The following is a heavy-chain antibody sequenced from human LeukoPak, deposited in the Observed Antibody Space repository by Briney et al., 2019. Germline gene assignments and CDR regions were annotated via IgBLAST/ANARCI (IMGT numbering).Heavy chain of an antibody. D-gene: IGHD1-26*01. Sequence: PGMSLRLSCEVSGFHFSDYSMNWVRQAPGKGLEWISYFDDRNGAASTSYADSVKGRFIISRDAAKNSLFLQMNSLRAEDTAVYYCARDDKWGFDYWGRGTLVTVSS. CDR1: GFHFSDYS. J-gene: IGHJ4*02. CDR3: ARDDKWGFDY. CDR2: FDDRNGAAST. V-gene: IGHV3-48*04.